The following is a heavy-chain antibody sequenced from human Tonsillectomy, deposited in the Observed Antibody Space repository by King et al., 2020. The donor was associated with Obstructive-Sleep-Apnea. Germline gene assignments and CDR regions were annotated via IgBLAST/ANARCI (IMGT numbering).Heavy chain of an antibody. J-gene: IGHJ6*02. Sequence: VQLVESGGGLVQPGGSLRLSCAASGFTFSNSGMSWVRQAPGKGLEWVSAISGSGGSTYYADSVKGRFTISRDNSKNTLYLQMNSLRAEDTAVYYCAKCIYDISAENAMDVWGQGTTVTVSS. CDR2: ISGSGGST. D-gene: IGHD3-9*01. CDR3: AKCIYDISAENAMDV. CDR1: GFTFSNSG. V-gene: IGHV3-23*04.